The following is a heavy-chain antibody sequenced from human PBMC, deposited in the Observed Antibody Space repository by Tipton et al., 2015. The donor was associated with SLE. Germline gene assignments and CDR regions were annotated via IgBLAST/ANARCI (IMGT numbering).Heavy chain of an antibody. CDR2: IYYSGSS. Sequence: TLSLTCTVSGGSISSSTYYWGWVRQPPGKGLEWIGSIYYSGSSNYNPSLKSRVTISLDTSKNQFSLRLSSVTAADTAVYYCARHPTYFDYWGQGTLVTVSS. CDR3: ARHPTYFDY. J-gene: IGHJ4*02. V-gene: IGHV4-39*01. CDR1: GGSISSSTYY.